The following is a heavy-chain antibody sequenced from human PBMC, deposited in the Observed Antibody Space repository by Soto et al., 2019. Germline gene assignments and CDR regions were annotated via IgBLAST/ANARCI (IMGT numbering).Heavy chain of an antibody. J-gene: IGHJ4*02. Sequence: GGSLRLSCAASGFTFSSYWMSWVRQAPGKGLEWVANIKQDGSEKNYVDCVKGRFTISRDNAKNSLYLQMNSLRAEDTAVYYCARLWFGELFVDYWGQGTLVTVSS. CDR3: ARLWFGELFVDY. CDR1: GFTFSSYW. CDR2: IKQDGSEK. V-gene: IGHV3-7*01. D-gene: IGHD3-10*01.